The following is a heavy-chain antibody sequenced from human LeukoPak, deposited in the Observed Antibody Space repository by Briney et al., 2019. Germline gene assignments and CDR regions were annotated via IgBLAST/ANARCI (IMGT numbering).Heavy chain of an antibody. CDR2: IYYSGST. Sequence: PSETLSLTCTVSGGSITNTNYYWAWIRQPPGEGLEWIGCIYYSGSTNYNPSLKSRVTISVDTSKNQFSLKLSSVTAADTAVYYCARLVPGDGYNYWGQGTLVTVSS. V-gene: IGHV4-61*05. CDR1: GGSITNTNYY. J-gene: IGHJ4*02. CDR3: ARLVPGDGYNY. D-gene: IGHD5-24*01.